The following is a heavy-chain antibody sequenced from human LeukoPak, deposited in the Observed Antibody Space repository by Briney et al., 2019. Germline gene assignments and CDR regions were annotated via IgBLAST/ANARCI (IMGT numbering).Heavy chain of an antibody. CDR1: GGSFSGYY. CDR3: ARVSWPPGSSWYFDY. CDR2: INHSGST. J-gene: IGHJ4*02. V-gene: IGHV4-34*01. D-gene: IGHD3-10*01. Sequence: SETLSLTCAVYGGSFSGYYWSWIRQPPGKGLEWIGEINHSGSTNYNPSLKSRVSISVDTSKNKFSLKLNSVTAADTAVYYCARVSWPPGSSWYFDYWGQGTLVTVTS.